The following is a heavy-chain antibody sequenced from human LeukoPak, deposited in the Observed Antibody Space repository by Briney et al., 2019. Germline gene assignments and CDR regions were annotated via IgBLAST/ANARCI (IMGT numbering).Heavy chain of an antibody. CDR3: AREAEYCSGGSCYGDAFDI. D-gene: IGHD2-15*01. CDR1: GFTFSSYS. J-gene: IGHJ3*02. CDR2: ISSSSSYT. V-gene: IGHV3-21*05. Sequence: GGSLRLSCAASGFTFSSYSMNWVRQAPGKGLEWVSYISSSSSYTNYADSVKGRFTISRDNAKNSLYLQMNSLRAEDTAVYYCAREAEYCSGGSCYGDAFDIWGQGTMVTVSS.